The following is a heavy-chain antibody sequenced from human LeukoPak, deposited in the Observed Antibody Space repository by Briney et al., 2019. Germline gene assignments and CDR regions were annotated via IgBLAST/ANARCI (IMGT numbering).Heavy chain of an antibody. CDR2: INTDGRST. CDR1: GFTFSSYA. D-gene: IGHD1-1*01. V-gene: IGHV3-74*01. Sequence: GGSLRLSCAASGFTFSSYALRWVRQAPGKGLVWVSRINTDGRSTNYADSVKGRFTISRDNAKNTLYLQMNSLRDEDTAVYYCARVQLERWVDYWGQGTLVTVSS. CDR3: ARVQLERWVDY. J-gene: IGHJ4*02.